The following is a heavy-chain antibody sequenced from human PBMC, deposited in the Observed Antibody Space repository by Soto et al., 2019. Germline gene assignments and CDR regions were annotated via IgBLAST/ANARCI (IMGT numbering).Heavy chain of an antibody. D-gene: IGHD1-1*01. V-gene: IGHV1-69*02. Sequence: QVQLVQSGAEVKKPGSSVKVSCKASGGTFSSYTISWVRQAPGQGLEWMGRIIPILGIANYAQKFQGRVTITADKSTSTAYMELSSLRSEDTAVYYCARGGWNDGVGPSSWFDPWGQGTLVTVSS. CDR2: IIPILGIA. J-gene: IGHJ5*02. CDR3: ARGGWNDGVGPSSWFDP. CDR1: GGTFSSYT.